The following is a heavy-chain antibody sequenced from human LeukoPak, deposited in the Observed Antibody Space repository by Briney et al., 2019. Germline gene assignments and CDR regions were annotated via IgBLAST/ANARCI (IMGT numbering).Heavy chain of an antibody. CDR1: GFTFSSYW. D-gene: IGHD3-10*01. Sequence: PGGSLRLSCAASGFTFSSYWMSWVRQAPGKGLEWVANIKQDGSEKYYVDSVKGRFTISRDSAKNSLYLQMNSLRAEDTAVYYCARDGRWFGELLFASYDYWGQGTLVTVSS. V-gene: IGHV3-7*03. CDR3: ARDGRWFGELLFASYDY. J-gene: IGHJ4*02. CDR2: IKQDGSEK.